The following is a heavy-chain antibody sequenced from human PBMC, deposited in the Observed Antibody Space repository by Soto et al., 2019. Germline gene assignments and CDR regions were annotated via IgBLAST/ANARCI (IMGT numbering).Heavy chain of an antibody. Sequence: QVQLVQSGAEVKKPGSSVKVSCKASGGTFSSYAISWVRQAPGQGLEWMGAIIPIFGTANYSQKFQGRVTITADESTSTAYMELSSLRSEDTAVYYCARDKVYCGNSDYWGQGTLVTVSS. CDR3: ARDKVYCGNSDY. V-gene: IGHV1-69*01. CDR1: GGTFSSYA. CDR2: IIPIFGTA. D-gene: IGHD2-21*02. J-gene: IGHJ4*02.